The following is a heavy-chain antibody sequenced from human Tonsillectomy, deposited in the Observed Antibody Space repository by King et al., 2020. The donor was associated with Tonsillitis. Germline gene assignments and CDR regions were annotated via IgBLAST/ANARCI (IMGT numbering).Heavy chain of an antibody. CDR2: IYHSVST. D-gene: IGHD3-3*01. CDR1: GVSISSSSW. CDR3: ARARGTIFGVVIQFDY. Sequence: QLQESGPGLVKPSWTLYLTCAVSGVSISSSSWWSWVRQPTGKGLGCIGEIYHSVSTNYNPSLKSRVTISVDKSKNQFSLKLCSVTAADTAVYYCARARGTIFGVVIQFDYWGQGTLVTVSS. J-gene: IGHJ4*02. V-gene: IGHV4-4*02.